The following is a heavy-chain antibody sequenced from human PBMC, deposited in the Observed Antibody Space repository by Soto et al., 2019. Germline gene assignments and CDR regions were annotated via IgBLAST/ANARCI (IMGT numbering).Heavy chain of an antibody. J-gene: IGHJ4*02. CDR3: VRDQYSAFDY. V-gene: IGHV6-1*01. CDR2: KYYSCKWSS. Sequence: VQLRQSGPGLVKPSQTLSLTCAISGDSVSRNGVAWNWIRQTPSRGLEWLGRKYYSCKWSSDYAVSLKSLITTHPDTSKSQVSLQLYFVPPEARAVYYCVRDQYSAFDYWGQGTLVTFSS. CDR1: GDSVSRNGVA. D-gene: IGHD2-21*01.